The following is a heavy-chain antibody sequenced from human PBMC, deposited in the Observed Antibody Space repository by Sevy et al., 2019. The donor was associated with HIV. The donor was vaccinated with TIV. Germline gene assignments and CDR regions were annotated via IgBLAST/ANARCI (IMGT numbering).Heavy chain of an antibody. D-gene: IGHD3-22*01. CDR2: IYYSGST. J-gene: IGHJ4*02. Sequence: SETLSLTCTVSGGSISSSSYYWGWIRQPPGKGLEWIGSIYYSGSTYYNPSLKSRVTISVDTSKNQCSLKLSSVTAADTAGYYCARRKNSSGYLAGGGLDYGGQGTRVTVSS. CDR3: ARRKNSSGYLAGGGLDY. CDR1: GGSISSSSYY. V-gene: IGHV4-39*01.